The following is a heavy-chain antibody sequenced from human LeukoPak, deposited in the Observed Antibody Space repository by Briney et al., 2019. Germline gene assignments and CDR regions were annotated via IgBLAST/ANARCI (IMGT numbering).Heavy chain of an antibody. D-gene: IGHD3-22*01. CDR3: ARVRYYDSSGYYLFDY. J-gene: IGHJ4*02. CDR2: IYTSGST. CDR1: GGSISSYY. V-gene: IGHV4-4*07. Sequence: SETLSLTCTVSGGSISSYYWSWIRQPAGKGLEWIGRIYTSGSTNYNPSLKSRVTMSVDTSKNQFSLKLSSVTAADTAVYYCARVRYYDSSGYYLFDYWGQGTLVTVSS.